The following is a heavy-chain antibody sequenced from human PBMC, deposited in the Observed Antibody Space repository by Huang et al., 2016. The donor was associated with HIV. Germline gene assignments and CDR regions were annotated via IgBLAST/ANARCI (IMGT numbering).Heavy chain of an antibody. D-gene: IGHD3-10*01. CDR3: ATDTRAYYYGSGTNGMDV. V-gene: IGHV1-18*04. Sequence: QVHLVQSRGELKKPGASVRVSCKTSGYTFNNYGIGWVRPAPGQGLGWLGWNSADSGNPNDAQKLQGRLTLTTETSTTTVYMDLRSLRSDDTAVYYCATDTRAYYYGSGTNGMDVWGQGTTVIVSS. J-gene: IGHJ6*02. CDR2: NSADSGNP. CDR1: GYTFNNYG.